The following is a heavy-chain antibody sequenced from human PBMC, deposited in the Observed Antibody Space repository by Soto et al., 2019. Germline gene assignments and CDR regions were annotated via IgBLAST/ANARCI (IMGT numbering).Heavy chain of an antibody. V-gene: IGHV1-69*01. J-gene: IGHJ4*02. Sequence: QVQLVQSGAEVKKPGSSVKVSYKASGGTFSSYSINWVRQAPGQGLEWMGEIIPIFGTANYAQKFQGRVTITADESTSTAYMELSSLRSEDTAVYYCAREGGRHSGGIDYWGQGTLVTVSS. D-gene: IGHD1-26*01. CDR1: GGTFSSYS. CDR2: IIPIFGTA. CDR3: AREGGRHSGGIDY.